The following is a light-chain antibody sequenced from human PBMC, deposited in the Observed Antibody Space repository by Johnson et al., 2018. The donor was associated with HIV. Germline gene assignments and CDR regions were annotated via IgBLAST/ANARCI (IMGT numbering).Light chain of an antibody. V-gene: IGLV1-51*02. Sequence: QSVLTQPPSVSAAPGQKVTISCSGSSSNIGNNYVSWYQQLPGTAHTLLIYENNKRPSGIPDRFVGSTSGTSSTLGITALQTGAEADYYCGTWDSSLRVVFGTGTKVTVL. CDR1: SSNIGNNY. J-gene: IGLJ1*01. CDR3: GTWDSSLRVV. CDR2: ENN.